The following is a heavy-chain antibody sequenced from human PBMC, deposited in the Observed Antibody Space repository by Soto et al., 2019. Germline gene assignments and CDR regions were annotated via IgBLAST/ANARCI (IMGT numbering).Heavy chain of an antibody. CDR3: TRSXSLGLQRSKYYFDY. J-gene: IGHJ4*02. CDR1: GGSFSGYY. CDR2: INHSGST. V-gene: IGHV4-34*01. Sequence: PSETLSLTCAVYGGSFSGYYWSWIRQPPGKGLEWIGEINHSGSTNYNPSLKSRVTISVDTSKNQFSLKLSSVTAADTAVYYCTRSXSLGLQRSKYYFDYWGQGTLVTVSS. D-gene: IGHD4-4*01.